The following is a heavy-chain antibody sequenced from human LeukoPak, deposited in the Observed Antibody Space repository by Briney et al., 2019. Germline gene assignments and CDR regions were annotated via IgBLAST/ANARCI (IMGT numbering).Heavy chain of an antibody. D-gene: IGHD4-23*01. Sequence: PGGSLRLSCVVSAFTFSTKSMKWVRQAPGKGLEWVSYITADSGTTYYADSVKGRFTTSRDNSKNTLYLQMNSLRVEDTAVYYCARGWHGGNSGCDYWGQGTLVTVSS. J-gene: IGHJ4*02. CDR2: ITADSGTT. V-gene: IGHV3-48*01. CDR3: ARGWHGGNSGCDY. CDR1: AFTFSTKS.